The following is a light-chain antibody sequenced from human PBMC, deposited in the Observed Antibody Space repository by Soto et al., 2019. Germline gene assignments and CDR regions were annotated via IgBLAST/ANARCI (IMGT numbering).Light chain of an antibody. V-gene: IGKV1-12*01. Sequence: DIQMTQSPSSVSASVGATVTITCRASQDISSWVAWYQQKPGKAPKLLISAASRLQSGVPTRFSGSGSGTDFTLIISGLQPEDFATYFCQQGDSFPFTFGGGTKVEIK. CDR1: QDISSW. CDR3: QQGDSFPFT. J-gene: IGKJ4*01. CDR2: AAS.